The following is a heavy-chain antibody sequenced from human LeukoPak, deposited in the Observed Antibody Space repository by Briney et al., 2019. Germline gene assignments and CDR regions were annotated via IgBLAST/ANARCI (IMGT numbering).Heavy chain of an antibody. CDR2: INHSGST. D-gene: IGHD2-15*01. Sequence: PSETLSLTCAVYGGSFSGYYWSWIRQPPGKGLEWIGEINHSGSTSYNPSLKSRVTISVDTSKNQFSLKLSSVTAADTAVYYCARLVTGYCSGGSCFFGLIATPNWFDPWGQGTLVTVSS. CDR3: ARLVTGYCSGGSCFFGLIATPNWFDP. V-gene: IGHV4-34*01. CDR1: GGSFSGYY. J-gene: IGHJ5*02.